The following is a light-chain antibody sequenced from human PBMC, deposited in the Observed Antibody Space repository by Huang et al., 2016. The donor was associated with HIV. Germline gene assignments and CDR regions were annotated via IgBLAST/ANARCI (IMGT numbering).Light chain of an antibody. CDR1: QRVSSY. CDR3: QQCNNWPSA. V-gene: IGKV3-15*01. Sequence: DTVMTQSPATLSVSPGERATLSCRASQRVSSYLAWYQQKPGQAPRLLIYGASTRATGIPGRFSGSGSGTEFTLTISSLQSEDSAVYYCQQCNNWPSAFGQGTKVEIK. CDR2: GAS. J-gene: IGKJ1*01.